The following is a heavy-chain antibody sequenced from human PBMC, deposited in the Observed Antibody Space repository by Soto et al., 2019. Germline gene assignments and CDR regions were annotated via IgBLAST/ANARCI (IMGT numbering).Heavy chain of an antibody. J-gene: IGHJ6*02. CDR1: GFTFSSYS. V-gene: IGHV3-21*01. CDR2: ISSSSSYI. Sequence: EVQLVESGGGLVKPGGSLRLSCAASGFTFSSYSMNWVRQAPGKGLEWVSSISSSSSYIYYADSVKGRFTISRDNAKNSLYLQMNSLRAEDTAVYYCARDRVAANYYYYGMDVWGQGTTVTVSS. CDR3: ARDRVAANYYYYGMDV. D-gene: IGHD5-18*01.